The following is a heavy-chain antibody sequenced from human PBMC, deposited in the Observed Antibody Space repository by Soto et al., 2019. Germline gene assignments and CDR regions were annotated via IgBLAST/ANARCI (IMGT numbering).Heavy chain of an antibody. J-gene: IGHJ4*01. D-gene: IGHD6-19*01. Sequence: PSETLSLTCTVPGYSISSGSYLAWIRQPPGKGPEWIASIYHGGTTFYNPSLKSRITISVDTSNNQFSLKLTSVTAADTAVYYCARVHVMVVAGSTFDYWGHGTLVTVSS. CDR2: IYHGGTT. CDR1: GYSISSGSY. CDR3: ARVHVMVVAGSTFDY. V-gene: IGHV4-38-2*02.